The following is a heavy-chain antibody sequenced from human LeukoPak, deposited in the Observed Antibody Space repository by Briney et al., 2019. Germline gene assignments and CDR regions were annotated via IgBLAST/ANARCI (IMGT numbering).Heavy chain of an antibody. Sequence: ASVKVSCKASGYTFTGYYMNWVRQAPGQGLEWMGRINPNSGGTNYAQKFQGRVTMTRDTSISTAYMELSRLRSDDTAVYYCARVGDGLNDAFDIWGRRTMVTVSS. V-gene: IGHV1-2*06. CDR1: GYTFTGYY. J-gene: IGHJ3*02. D-gene: IGHD5-24*01. CDR3: ARVGDGLNDAFDI. CDR2: INPNSGGT.